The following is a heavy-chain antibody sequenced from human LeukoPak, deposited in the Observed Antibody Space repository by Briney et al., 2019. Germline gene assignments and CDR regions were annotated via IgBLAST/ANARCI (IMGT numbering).Heavy chain of an antibody. CDR1: GYTFTSYD. CDR2: MDPNSGNT. CDR3: AIPNYGSSGLSAPFDP. Sequence: ASVKVSCKASGYTFTSYDINWVRQATGQGLEWMGWMDPNSGNTGYAQKFQGRVTMTRNTSISTAYMELSSLRSEDTAVYYCAIPNYGSSGLSAPFDPWGQGTLVTVSS. V-gene: IGHV1-8*01. D-gene: IGHD3-22*01. J-gene: IGHJ5*02.